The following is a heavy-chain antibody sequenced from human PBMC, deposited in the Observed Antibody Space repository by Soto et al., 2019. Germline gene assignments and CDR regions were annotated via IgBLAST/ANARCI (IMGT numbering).Heavy chain of an antibody. CDR2: ISAYNGNT. Sequence: ASVKVSCKASGYTFTSYGISWVRQAPGQGLERMGWISAYNGNTNYAQKLQGRVTMTTDTSTSTAYMELRSLRSDDTAVYYCARDESPYRAGWFDPWGQGTLVTLSS. J-gene: IGHJ5*02. CDR1: GYTFTSYG. CDR3: ARDESPYRAGWFDP. V-gene: IGHV1-18*01.